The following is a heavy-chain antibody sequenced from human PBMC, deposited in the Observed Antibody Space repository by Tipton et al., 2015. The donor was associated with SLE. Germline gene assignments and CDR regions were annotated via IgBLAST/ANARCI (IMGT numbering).Heavy chain of an antibody. CDR3: ARDPIAVAYFDY. CDR1: GGSISSYY. CDR2: IYTSGST. V-gene: IGHV4-4*07. J-gene: IGHJ4*02. Sequence: TLSLTCTVSGGSISSYYWSWIRQPAGKGLEWIGRIYTSGSTNYNPSLKSRVTISVDTSRNQFSLKLSSVTAADTAVYYCARDPIAVAYFDYWGQGTLVTVSS. D-gene: IGHD6-19*01.